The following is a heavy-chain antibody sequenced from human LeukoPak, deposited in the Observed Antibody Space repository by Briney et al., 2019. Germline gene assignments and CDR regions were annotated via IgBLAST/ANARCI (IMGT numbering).Heavy chain of an antibody. CDR2: IYTSWCT. V-gene: IGHV4-4*07. J-gene: IGHJ5*02. Sequence: SDPLSLTCTVSGGSISSYYWRWIRQPAGKGLEGIGCIYTSWCTNYHPSLKSRVNMSVDTSKNQFSLKLSSVTAADTVMYYCARDSDRDYDFWSGYDRRGQYNWFNPWGQGTLVTVSS. CDR3: ARDSDRDYDFWSGYDRRGQYNWFNP. D-gene: IGHD3-3*01. CDR1: GGSISSYY.